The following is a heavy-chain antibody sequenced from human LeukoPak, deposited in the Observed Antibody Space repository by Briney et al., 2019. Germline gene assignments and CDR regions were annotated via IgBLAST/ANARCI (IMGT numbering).Heavy chain of an antibody. D-gene: IGHD6-13*01. CDR3: ARDPGYGQQLVDLDADY. Sequence: GASVKVSCKASGGTFSSYAISWVRQAPGQGLEWMGGIIPIFGTANYAQKFQGRVTITTDESTSTAYMELSSLRSEDTAVYYCARDPGYGQQLVDLDADYWGQGTLVTVSS. V-gene: IGHV1-69*05. J-gene: IGHJ4*02. CDR1: GGTFSSYA. CDR2: IIPIFGTA.